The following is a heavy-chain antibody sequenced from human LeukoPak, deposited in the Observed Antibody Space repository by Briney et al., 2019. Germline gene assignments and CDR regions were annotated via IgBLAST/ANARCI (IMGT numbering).Heavy chain of an antibody. J-gene: IGHJ4*02. CDR1: GFTFSSYA. CDR2: ISGSGGST. D-gene: IGHD3-22*01. V-gene: IGHV3-23*01. CDR3: AKNQVVVVIPIDY. Sequence: PGGSLRLSCAASGFTFSSYAMSWVRQAPGKGLGWGSAISGSGGSTYYADSVKGRFTISRDNSKNTLYLQMNSLRAEDTAVYYCAKNQVVVVIPIDYWGQGTLVTVSS.